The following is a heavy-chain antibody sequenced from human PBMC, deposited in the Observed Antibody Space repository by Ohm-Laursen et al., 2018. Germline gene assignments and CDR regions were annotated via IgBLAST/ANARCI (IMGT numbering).Heavy chain of an antibody. V-gene: IGHV4-59*01. D-gene: IGHD3-22*01. CDR1: GGSISTYY. J-gene: IGHJ4*02. CDR2: IYNSGST. CDR3: AGGRDYSDSDLLGHFDY. Sequence: GTLSLTCTVSGGSISTYYWSWIRQPPGKGLEWIGYIYNSGSTAYNPSLKSRVTISIDTSKNQLALNLNSVTAADTAVYYCAGGRDYSDSDLLGHFDYWGQGTLVTVSS.